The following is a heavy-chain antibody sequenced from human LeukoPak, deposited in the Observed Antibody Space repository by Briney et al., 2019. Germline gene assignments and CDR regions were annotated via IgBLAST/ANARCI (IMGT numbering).Heavy chain of an antibody. CDR2: ISYDGSNK. J-gene: IGHJ4*02. V-gene: IGHV3-30-3*01. Sequence: PGGSLRLSCAASGLTFSTYAMHWVRQAPGKGLEWVAVISYDGSNKYYADSVKGRFTISRDNSKNTLYLQMSSLRTEDTAVYYCARSGRYFDWLLSPDWGQGTLVTVSS. D-gene: IGHD3-9*01. CDR3: ARSGRYFDWLLSPD. CDR1: GLTFSTYA.